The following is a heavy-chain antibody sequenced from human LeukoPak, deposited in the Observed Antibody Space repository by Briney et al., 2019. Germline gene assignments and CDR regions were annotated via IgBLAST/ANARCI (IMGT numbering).Heavy chain of an antibody. J-gene: IGHJ4*02. CDR1: GFTFSSYS. CDR3: AREGGSYYYDSSGYRFDY. CDR2: ISSSSSYI. V-gene: IGHV3-21*01. Sequence: GGSLRLSCAASGFTFSSYSMNWVRQAPGKGLEWVSSISSSSSYIYYADSVKGRFTISRDNAKNSLYLQMNSLRAEDTAVYYCAREGGSYYYDSSGYRFDYWGQGTLVTVSS. D-gene: IGHD3-22*01.